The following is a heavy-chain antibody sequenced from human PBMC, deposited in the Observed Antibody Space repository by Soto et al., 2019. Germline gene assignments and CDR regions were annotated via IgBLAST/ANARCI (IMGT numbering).Heavy chain of an antibody. D-gene: IGHD3-22*01. J-gene: IGHJ4*02. CDR3: ARDRLRGYDSSGFYS. CDR1: GYSFSSYG. CDR2: INTYNGNR. Sequence: QVQLVQSGAELRKPGASVKVSCKASGYSFSSYGINWVRQAPGQGLEWMGWINTYNGNRTYAQKFEDGVTMTTATPTTTIYIELRTLKPDDTAIYYCARDRLRGYDSSGFYSWGQGTLVTVSS. V-gene: IGHV1-18*01.